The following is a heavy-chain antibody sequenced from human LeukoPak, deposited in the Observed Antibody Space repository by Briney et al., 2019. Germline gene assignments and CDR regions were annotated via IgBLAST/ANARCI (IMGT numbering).Heavy chain of an antibody. J-gene: IGHJ4*02. D-gene: IGHD3-10*01. CDR2: IIPIFGTA. Sequence: ASVKVSCKASGGTFSSYAISWVRQAPGQGLEWMGGIIPIFGTANYAQKFEGRVTITTDESTSTAYMELSSLRSEVAAVYYCARDATHVTSYGSGSYTPLYFDYWGQGTLVTVSS. V-gene: IGHV1-69*05. CDR3: ARDATHVTSYGSGSYTPLYFDY. CDR1: GGTFSSYA.